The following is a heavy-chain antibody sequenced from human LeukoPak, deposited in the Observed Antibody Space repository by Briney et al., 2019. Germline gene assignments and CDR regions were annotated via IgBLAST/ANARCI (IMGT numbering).Heavy chain of an antibody. Sequence: EALSLTCAVYGGSFSGYYWSWIRQPPGKGLEWIGEINYSRSTNYNPSLKSRVTISVDTSKNQFSLKLSSVTAADTAVYYCARGPLEMATRYFDLWGRGTLVTVSS. V-gene: IGHV4-34*01. D-gene: IGHD5-24*01. CDR2: INYSRST. CDR3: ARGPLEMATRYFDL. J-gene: IGHJ2*01. CDR1: GGSFSGYY.